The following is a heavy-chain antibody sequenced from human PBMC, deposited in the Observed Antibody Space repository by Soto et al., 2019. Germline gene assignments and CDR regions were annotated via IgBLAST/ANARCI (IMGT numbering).Heavy chain of an antibody. J-gene: IGHJ6*03. CDR2: ISYDGSNK. CDR3: AKDGVSGGYCSGGSCYLPPKAIYYYYYMDV. D-gene: IGHD2-15*01. CDR1: GFTFSSYG. V-gene: IGHV3-30*18. Sequence: GGSLRLSCAAPGFTFSSYGMHWVRQAPGKGLEWVAVISYDGSNKYYADSVKGRFTISRDNSKNTLYLQMNSLRAEDTAVYYCAKDGVSGGYCSGGSCYLPPKAIYYYYYMDVWGKGTTVTVSS.